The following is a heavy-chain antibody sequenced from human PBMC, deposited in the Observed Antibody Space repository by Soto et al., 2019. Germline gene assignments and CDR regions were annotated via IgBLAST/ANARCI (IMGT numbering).Heavy chain of an antibody. CDR2: ISSSSSYI. J-gene: IGHJ6*02. CDR3: ARDGSITGTTRYYYGMDV. Sequence: GGSLRLSCAASGFTFSSYSMNWVRQAPGKGLEWVSSISSSSSYIYYADSVKGRFTISRDNAKNSLYLQMNSLRAEDTAVYYCARDGSITGTTRYYYGMDVWGQGTTVTVS. CDR1: GFTFSSYS. V-gene: IGHV3-21*01. D-gene: IGHD1-7*01.